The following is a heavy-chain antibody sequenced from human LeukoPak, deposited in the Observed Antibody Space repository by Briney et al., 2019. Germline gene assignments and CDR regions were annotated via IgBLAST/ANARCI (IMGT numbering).Heavy chain of an antibody. D-gene: IGHD6-13*01. Sequence: PGGSLRLSCAASGFTFSSYEMNWVRQAPGKGLEWVSYISSSGSSIYYADSVRGRFTISKDNAKNSPFLQMNSLRAEDTAVYYCAREGRIAAAGLDYWGQGTLVTVSS. J-gene: IGHJ4*02. CDR1: GFTFSSYE. CDR3: AREGRIAAAGLDY. CDR2: ISSSGSSI. V-gene: IGHV3-48*03.